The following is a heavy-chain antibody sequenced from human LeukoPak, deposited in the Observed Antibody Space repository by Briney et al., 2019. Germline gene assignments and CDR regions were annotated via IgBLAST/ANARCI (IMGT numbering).Heavy chain of an antibody. V-gene: IGHV4-59*11. J-gene: IGHJ4*02. CDR2: IYYSGST. Sequence: SETLSLTCTVSGGSISSHYWSWIRQPPGKGLEWIGYIYYSGSTNYNPSLKSRVTISVDTSKNQFSLKLSSVTAADTAVYYCARDAGYFGVVRYYFDYWGQGTLVTVSS. CDR1: GGSISSHY. CDR3: ARDAGYFGVVRYYFDY. D-gene: IGHD3-3*01.